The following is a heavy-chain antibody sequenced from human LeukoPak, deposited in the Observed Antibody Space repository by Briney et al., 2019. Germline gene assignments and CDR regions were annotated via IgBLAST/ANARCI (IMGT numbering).Heavy chain of an antibody. D-gene: IGHD5-12*01. CDR2: INHSGST. J-gene: IGHJ4*02. CDR1: GGSFSGYY. Sequence: PSETLSLTCAVYGGSFSGYYWSWIRQPPGKGLEWIGEINHSGSTNYNTSLKSRVTISVDTSKNQFSLKLSSVTAADTAVYYCARARGYSGYALYWGQGTLVTVSS. V-gene: IGHV4-34*01. CDR3: ARARGYSGYALY.